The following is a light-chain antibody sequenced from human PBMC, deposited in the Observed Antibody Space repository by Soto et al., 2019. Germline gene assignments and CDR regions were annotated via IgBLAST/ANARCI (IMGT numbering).Light chain of an antibody. V-gene: IGLV2-14*01. CDR1: SSDVGGYNY. Sequence: QSVLTQPASVSGSPGQSITISCTGTSSDVGGYNYVSWYQQHPGKAPKFMIYDVSNRPSGVANRFSGSKSCNTASLTISGLQAEDEAAYYCCSYTTSNTRQIVFGTGTKLTVL. CDR2: DVS. CDR3: CSYTTSNTRQIV. J-gene: IGLJ1*01.